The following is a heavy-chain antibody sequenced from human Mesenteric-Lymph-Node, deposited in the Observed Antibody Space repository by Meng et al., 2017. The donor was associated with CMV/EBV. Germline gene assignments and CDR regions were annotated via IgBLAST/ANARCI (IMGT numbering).Heavy chain of an antibody. J-gene: IGHJ3*02. CDR2: IRSKANSYAT. CDR3: TRPLRGGAFDI. V-gene: IGHV3-73*01. CDR1: GFTLSGSA. Sequence: GGSLRLSCAASGFTLSGSAMHWVRQASGKGLEWVGHIRSKANSYATTYAASVKGRFTISRDDSKNTAYLQMNSLKTEDTAVYYCTRPLRGGAFDIWGQGTMVTVSS. D-gene: IGHD3-16*01.